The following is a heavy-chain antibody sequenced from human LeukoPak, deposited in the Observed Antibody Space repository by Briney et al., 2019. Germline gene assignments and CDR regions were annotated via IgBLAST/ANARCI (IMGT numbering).Heavy chain of an antibody. CDR3: ARYVVVTAYFDY. D-gene: IGHD2-21*02. Sequence: SETLSLTCTVSGGSISSYYWSWIRQPPGKGLEWIGYIYYSGSINYNPSLKSRVTISVDTSKNQFSLKLSSVTAADTAVYYCARYVVVTAYFDYWGQGTLVTVSS. V-gene: IGHV4-59*01. J-gene: IGHJ4*02. CDR1: GGSISSYY. CDR2: IYYSGSI.